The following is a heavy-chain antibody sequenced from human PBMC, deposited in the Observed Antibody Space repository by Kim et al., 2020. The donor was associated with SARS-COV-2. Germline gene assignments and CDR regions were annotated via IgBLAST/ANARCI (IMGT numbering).Heavy chain of an antibody. Sequence: SETLSLTCVVSGGSINTYDWWNWVRQPPGKGLGWIGEINHDGNINYNPSIKSRVTISIDKSKNQFSLKLTSVTAADTAVYFCARDRVLRGTVNPYYYYGIDVWGQGTPVKVSS. CDR2: INHDGNI. D-gene: IGHD3-10*01. CDR3: ARDRVLRGTVNPYYYYGIDV. J-gene: IGHJ6*02. CDR1: GGSINTYDW. V-gene: IGHV4-4*02.